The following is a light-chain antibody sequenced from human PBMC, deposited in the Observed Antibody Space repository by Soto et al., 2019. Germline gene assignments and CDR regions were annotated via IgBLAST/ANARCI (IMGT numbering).Light chain of an antibody. CDR3: QHYRTS. Sequence: EIVLTQSPGTLSLSPGERATLSCRASQSVSSSYLAWYQQKPGQAPRQLIYGASSRATGIPDRFSGSGSGTDFTLPITRLEPEEFAVYYCQHYRTSFGGGTRVEIK. V-gene: IGKV3-20*01. J-gene: IGKJ4*01. CDR2: GAS. CDR1: QSVSSSY.